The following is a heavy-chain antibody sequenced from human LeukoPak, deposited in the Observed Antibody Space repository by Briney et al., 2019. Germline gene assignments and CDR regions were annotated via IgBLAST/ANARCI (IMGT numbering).Heavy chain of an antibody. D-gene: IGHD3-10*01. V-gene: IGHV4-59*12. J-gene: IGHJ4*02. CDR2: IFYNGST. CDR3: ARGGGEEFGEYDVFDY. CDR1: GGSFGLYH. Sequence: PSETLSLTCTVSGGSFGLYHWSWIRQPPGKGLEWIGYIFYNGSTKYNMSLKSRLTISIDRSKNQFSLRLSSVTAADTAVYYCARGGGEEFGEYDVFDYWGQGTLVTV.